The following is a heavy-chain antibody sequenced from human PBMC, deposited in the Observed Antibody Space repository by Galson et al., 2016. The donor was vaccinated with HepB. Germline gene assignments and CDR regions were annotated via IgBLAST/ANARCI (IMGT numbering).Heavy chain of an antibody. CDR3: ARDVVVSSSSGPVGY. CDR1: GFTFSTYT. Sequence: SLRLSCAPSGFTFSTYTMSWVRQAPGKGLEWVSLIYSDVGGGFTYYGDSVKGRFTITRDHSKNTLYLQMNDLRPEDTAVYYCARDVVVSSSSGPVGYWGQGTLVTVSP. J-gene: IGHJ4*02. D-gene: IGHD2-21*01. CDR2: IYSDVGGGFT. V-gene: IGHV3-66*02.